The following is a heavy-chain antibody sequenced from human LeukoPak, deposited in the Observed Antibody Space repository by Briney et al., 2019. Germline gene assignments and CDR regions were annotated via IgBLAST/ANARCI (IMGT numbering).Heavy chain of an antibody. J-gene: IGHJ3*02. D-gene: IGHD3-3*01. CDR3: ARFSLGVAPRFFDI. V-gene: IGHV4-61*05. CDR2: IYYSGST. CDR1: GGSISSSSYY. Sequence: SETLSLTCTVSGGSISSSSYYWGWIRQPPGKGLEWIGCIYYSGSTNYNPPLKSRVTISVDTSKNQFSLKLSSVTAADTAVYYCARFSLGVAPRFFDIWGQGTMVTVSS.